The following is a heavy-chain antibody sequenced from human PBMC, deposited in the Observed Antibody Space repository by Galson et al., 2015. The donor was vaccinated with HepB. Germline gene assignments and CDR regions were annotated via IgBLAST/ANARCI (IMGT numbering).Heavy chain of an antibody. CDR2: ISGSGGTT. CDR1: GFTFSTYA. J-gene: IGHJ6*03. CDR3: AKLPSSWYYMDV. Sequence: SLRLSCAASGFTFSTYAMNWVRQAPGKGLEWVSVISGSGGTTHYADSVKGRFTISRDNSKKTLYLQMNTLRAEDTAAYYCAKLPSSWYYMDVWGKGTTVTVSS. D-gene: IGHD6-13*01. V-gene: IGHV3-23*01.